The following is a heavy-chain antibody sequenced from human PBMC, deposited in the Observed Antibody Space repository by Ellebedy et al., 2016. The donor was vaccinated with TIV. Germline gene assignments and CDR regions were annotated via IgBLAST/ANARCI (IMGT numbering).Heavy chain of an antibody. Sequence: GGSLRLSCAASGLTVRTNYMNWVRQAPGKGLEWVSSIYSGDDTYYEDSVKGRFFISRDNSESTLYLQMSSLKAADSAVYYCARASFYDVDLSGWYFDFWGRGTLVTVSS. J-gene: IGHJ2*01. V-gene: IGHV3-66*01. CDR3: ARASFYDVDLSGWYFDF. CDR2: IYSGDDT. D-gene: IGHD3-10*02. CDR1: GLTVRTNY.